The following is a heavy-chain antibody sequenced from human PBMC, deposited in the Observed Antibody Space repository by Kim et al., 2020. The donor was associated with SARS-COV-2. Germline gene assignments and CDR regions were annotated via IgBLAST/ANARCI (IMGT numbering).Heavy chain of an antibody. CDR1: GFTFYNYY. Sequence: GGSLRLSCAASGFTFYNYYMNWVRQAPGKGLEWVSSISGSSSYIHYADSVKGRFTISRDNAKNSLWLQMDGLRVEDTAVYYCARHHPYYGDFNPPDYWGQGTLVTVSA. J-gene: IGHJ4*02. CDR2: ISGSSSYI. CDR3: ARHHPYYGDFNPPDY. V-gene: IGHV3-21*01. D-gene: IGHD4-17*01.